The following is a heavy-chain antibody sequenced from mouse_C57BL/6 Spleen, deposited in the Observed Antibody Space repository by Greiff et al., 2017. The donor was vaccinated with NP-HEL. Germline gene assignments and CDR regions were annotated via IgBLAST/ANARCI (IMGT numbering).Heavy chain of an antibody. CDR2: INPNNGGT. CDR1: GYTFTDYN. D-gene: IGHD1-1*01. CDR3: ARSGYYYGSSYGWFAY. Sequence: EVQLQQSGPELVKPGASVKIPCKASGYTFTDYNMDWVKQSHGKSLEWIGDINPNNGGTIYNQKFKGKATLTVDKSSSTAYMELRSLTSEDTAVYYCARSGYYYGSSYGWFAYWGQGTLVTVSA. J-gene: IGHJ3*01. V-gene: IGHV1-18*01.